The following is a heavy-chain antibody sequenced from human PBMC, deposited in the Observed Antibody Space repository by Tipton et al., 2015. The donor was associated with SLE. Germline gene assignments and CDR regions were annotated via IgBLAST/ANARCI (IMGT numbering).Heavy chain of an antibody. CDR3: ARYGGSSDYFDY. CDR1: GFTFSYYA. Sequence: SLRLSCAASGFTFSYYAMHWVRQAPGKGLEWVAVISHDGNTRYYADSVKGRLTISRDNYNNILFLQMDSLRVEDTAVYFCARYGGSSDYFDYWGQGTLVPVSS. J-gene: IGHJ4*02. CDR2: ISHDGNTR. V-gene: IGHV3-30-3*01. D-gene: IGHD6-6*01.